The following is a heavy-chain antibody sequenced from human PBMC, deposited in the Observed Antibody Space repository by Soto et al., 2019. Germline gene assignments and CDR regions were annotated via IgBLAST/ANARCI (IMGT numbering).Heavy chain of an antibody. V-gene: IGHV4-59*01. CDR3: ARERECSSTSCYRSADDAFDI. CDR1: GGSISNYY. CDR2: LHNSGST. J-gene: IGHJ3*02. D-gene: IGHD2-2*01. Sequence: QVQLQESGPGLVKPSETLSLTCTVSGGSISNYYWSWIRQPPGRGLEWIGYLHNSGSTSYNPSLQSRVTISLDTSKNQFSLKLSSVSAADTAVYYCARERECSSTSCYRSADDAFDIWGQGTMVTVSS.